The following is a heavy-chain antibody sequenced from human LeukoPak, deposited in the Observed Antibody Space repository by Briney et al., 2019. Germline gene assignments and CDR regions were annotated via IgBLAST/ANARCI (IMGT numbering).Heavy chain of an antibody. D-gene: IGHD1-1*01. CDR3: ARGRNWNWFNP. Sequence: GGSLRLSCAASGFTFSNYDMNWVRQAPGKGLEWVSFISSRTTSIYYADSVKGRFTISRDNAKNTLYLQMDSLRAEDTAVYYCARGRNWNWFNPWGQGTLVTVSS. J-gene: IGHJ5*02. CDR1: GFTFSNYD. CDR2: ISSRTTSI. V-gene: IGHV3-21*01.